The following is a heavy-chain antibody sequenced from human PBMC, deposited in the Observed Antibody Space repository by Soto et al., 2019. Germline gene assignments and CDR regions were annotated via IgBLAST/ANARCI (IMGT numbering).Heavy chain of an antibody. CDR2: ISGYNGDT. J-gene: IGHJ1*01. CDR3: ARDWVGDLAY. CDR1: GYTFTSYG. V-gene: IGHV1-18*01. Sequence: QVQLVQSGGEVKQPGASVKVSCKTSGYTFTSYGISWVRQAPGQGLEWMGWISGYNGDTKYVQKFQGRFTLTTDTSTTTDYMEDRSLRSDDTAVYYCARDWVGDLAYGGKGTLVTVSS. D-gene: IGHD4-17*01.